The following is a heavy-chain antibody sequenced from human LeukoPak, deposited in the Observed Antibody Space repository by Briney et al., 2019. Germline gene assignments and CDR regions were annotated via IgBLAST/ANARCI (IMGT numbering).Heavy chain of an antibody. V-gene: IGHV4-30-2*01. Sequence: SETLSLTCAVSGGSISSGGYSWSWIRQPPGKGLEWIGYIYHSGSTYYNPSLKSRVTISVDRSKNQFSLKLSSVTAADTAVYYCARGGIPRPYGGAFDYWGQGTLVTVSS. D-gene: IGHD4-23*01. CDR1: GGSISSGGYS. CDR2: IYHSGST. J-gene: IGHJ4*02. CDR3: ARGGIPRPYGGAFDY.